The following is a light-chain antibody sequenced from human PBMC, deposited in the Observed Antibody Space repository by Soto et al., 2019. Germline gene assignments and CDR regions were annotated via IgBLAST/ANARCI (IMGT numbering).Light chain of an antibody. CDR1: SSDVGGYNY. J-gene: IGLJ1*01. V-gene: IGLV2-14*01. CDR2: DVS. Sequence: PASVSGSPGQSITISCTGTSSDVGGYNYVSWYQQHPGKAPKLMIYDVSNRPSGVSNRFSGSKSGNTASLTISGLQAEDEADYYCSSYTSSSSPLVFGTGTKVTVL. CDR3: SSYTSSSSPLV.